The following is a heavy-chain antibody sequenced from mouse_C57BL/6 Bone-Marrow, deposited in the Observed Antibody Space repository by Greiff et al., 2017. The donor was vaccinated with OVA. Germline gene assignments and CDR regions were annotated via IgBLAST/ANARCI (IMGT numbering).Heavy chain of an antibody. V-gene: IGHV5-4*01. D-gene: IGHD1-1*01. CDR2: ISDGGSYT. CDR3: ARALLAWFAY. Sequence: EVQLVESGGGLVKPGGSLKLSCAASGFTFSSYAMSWVRQTPEKRLEWVATISDGGSYTYYPDNVKGRFTISRDNANNNLYLQMSHLKSEDTAMYYCARALLAWFAYWGQGTLVTVSA. CDR1: GFTFSSYA. J-gene: IGHJ3*01.